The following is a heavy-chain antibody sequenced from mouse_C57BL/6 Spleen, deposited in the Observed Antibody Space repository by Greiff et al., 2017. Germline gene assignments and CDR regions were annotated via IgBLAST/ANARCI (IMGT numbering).Heavy chain of an antibody. Sequence: QVQLQESGPELVKPGASVKISCKASGYAFSSSWMNWVKQRPGKGLEWIGRIYPGDGDTNYNGKFKGKATLTADKSSSTAYMQLSSLTSEDSAVYCCARDYVRAMDYWGQGTSVTVSS. V-gene: IGHV1-82*01. CDR3: ARDYVRAMDY. CDR1: GYAFSSSW. J-gene: IGHJ4*01. D-gene: IGHD1-1*01. CDR2: IYPGDGDT.